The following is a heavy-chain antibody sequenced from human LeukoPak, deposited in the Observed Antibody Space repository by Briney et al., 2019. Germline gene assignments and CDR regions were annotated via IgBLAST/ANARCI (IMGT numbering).Heavy chain of an antibody. J-gene: IGHJ5*02. D-gene: IGHD6-6*01. V-gene: IGHV4-31*03. CDR3: ARVGPYSSSSFSWFDP. CDR2: IYYSGST. Sequence: SETLSLTCTVPGGSISSGGYYWSWIRQHPGRGLEWIGYIYYSGSTYYNPSLKSRVTISVDTSKNQFSLKLSSVTAADTAVYYCARVGPYSSSSFSWFDPWGQGTLVTVSS. CDR1: GGSISSGGYY.